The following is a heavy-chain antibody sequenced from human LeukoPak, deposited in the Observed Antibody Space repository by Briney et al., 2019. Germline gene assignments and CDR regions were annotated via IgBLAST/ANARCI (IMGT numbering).Heavy chain of an antibody. D-gene: IGHD1-26*01. Sequence: SQTLSLTCAISGDTVSSNSAAWNWIRQSPSRGLEWLGRTYYRSKWYYDYAVAVKSRISINPDTSKNQFSLQLSSVTPEDTAVYYCARDPVGGSTIFDYWGQGTLVTVSS. CDR1: GDTVSSNSAA. CDR3: ARDPVGGSTIFDY. J-gene: IGHJ4*02. V-gene: IGHV6-1*01. CDR2: TYYRSKWYY.